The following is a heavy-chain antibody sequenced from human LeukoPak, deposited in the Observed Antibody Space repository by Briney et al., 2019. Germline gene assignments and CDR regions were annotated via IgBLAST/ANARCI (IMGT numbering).Heavy chain of an antibody. J-gene: IGHJ3*02. V-gene: IGHV4-34*01. CDR1: GGSFSGYY. CDR3: AREEDCSGGICYLGNAFDI. Sequence: SETLSLACAVYGGSFSGYYWSWIRQPPGKGLEWIGEINHSGSTNYNASLKSRVTISVDTSKNQFSLKLSSVAAADTAVYYCAREEDCSGGICYLGNAFDIWGQGTMVTVSS. D-gene: IGHD2-15*01. CDR2: INHSGST.